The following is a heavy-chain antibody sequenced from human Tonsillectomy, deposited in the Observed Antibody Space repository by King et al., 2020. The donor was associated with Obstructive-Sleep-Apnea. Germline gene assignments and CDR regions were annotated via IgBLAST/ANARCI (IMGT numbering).Heavy chain of an antibody. V-gene: IGHV4-31*03. CDR2: IYYSGST. Sequence: QLQESGPGLVKPSQTLSLTCTVSGGSISSGGYYWSWIRQHPGKGLEWIGYIYYSGSTYYNPSLKSRVTISVDTSKNQVSLKLSSVTAADTAVYYCARGITITFGGVIVIPLYFDYWGQGTLVTVSS. CDR1: GGSISSGGYY. J-gene: IGHJ4*02. D-gene: IGHD3-16*02. CDR3: ARGITITFGGVIVIPLYFDY.